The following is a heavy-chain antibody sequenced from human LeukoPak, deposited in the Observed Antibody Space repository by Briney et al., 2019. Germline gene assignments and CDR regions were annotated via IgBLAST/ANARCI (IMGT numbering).Heavy chain of an antibody. CDR3: ASWQYYDSSGYFPNDAFDI. CDR2: IYYSGST. V-gene: IGHV4-39*07. D-gene: IGHD3-22*01. J-gene: IGHJ3*02. Sequence: SETLSLTCTVSGGSISSSSYYWGWIRQPPGKGLEWIGSIYYSGSTYYNPSLKSRVTISVDTSKNQFSLKLSSVTAADTAVYYCASWQYYDSSGYFPNDAFDIWGQGTMVTVSS. CDR1: GGSISSSSYY.